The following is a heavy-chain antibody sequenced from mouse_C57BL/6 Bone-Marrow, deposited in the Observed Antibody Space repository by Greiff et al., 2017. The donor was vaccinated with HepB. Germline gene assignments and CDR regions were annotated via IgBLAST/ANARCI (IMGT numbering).Heavy chain of an antibody. CDR2: ISDGGSYT. J-gene: IGHJ2*01. CDR1: GFTFSSYA. Sequence: EVQGVESGGGLVKPGGSLKLSCAASGFTFSSYAMSWVRQTPEKRLEWVATISDGGSYTYYPDNVKGRFTISRDNAKNNLYLQMSHLKSEDTAMYDCASDTRYVDYGGQGTTLTVSS. V-gene: IGHV5-4*01. CDR3: ASDTRYVDY. D-gene: IGHD1-1*02.